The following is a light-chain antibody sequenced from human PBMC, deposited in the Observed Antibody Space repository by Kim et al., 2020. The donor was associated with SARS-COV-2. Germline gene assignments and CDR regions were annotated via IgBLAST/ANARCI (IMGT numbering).Light chain of an antibody. J-gene: IGLJ2*01. Sequence: SSNNEMPAVNWYQQPPGTPPSPLVYATTRRPPGVPDRFSGSKSGTSASLAVSDLQPEDEADYYCAVWDDSLSRVLFGGGTKLTVL. CDR1: SSNNEMPA. V-gene: IGLV1-44*01. CDR2: ATT. CDR3: AVWDDSLSRVL.